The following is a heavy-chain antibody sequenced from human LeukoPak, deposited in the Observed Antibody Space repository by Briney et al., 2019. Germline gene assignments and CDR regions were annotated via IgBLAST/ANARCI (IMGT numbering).Heavy chain of an antibody. J-gene: IGHJ4*02. CDR1: GFTFSSYG. CDR3: ARADGDYVGADY. Sequence: GGSLRLSCAASGFTFSSYGMHWVRQAPGKGLEWVAFIRYDGSNKYYADSVKGRFTISRDNSKNTLYLQMNSLRAEDTAVYYCARADGDYVGADYWGQGTLVTVSS. V-gene: IGHV3-30*02. D-gene: IGHD4-17*01. CDR2: IRYDGSNK.